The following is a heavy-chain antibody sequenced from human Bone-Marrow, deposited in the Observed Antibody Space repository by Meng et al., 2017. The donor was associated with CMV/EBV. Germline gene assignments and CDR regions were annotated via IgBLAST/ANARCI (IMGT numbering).Heavy chain of an antibody. CDR1: GFTFSSYD. D-gene: IGHD3-22*01. CDR3: ARDQGGAYHYYDSSGLNY. CDR2: IGTAGDT. V-gene: IGHV3-13*01. J-gene: IGHJ4*02. Sequence: GESLKISCAASGFTFSSYDMHWVRQATGKGLEWVSAIGTAGDTYYPGSVKGRFTISRENAKNSLYLQMNSLRAGDTAVYYCARDQGGAYHYYDSSGLNYWGQGTLVTVSS.